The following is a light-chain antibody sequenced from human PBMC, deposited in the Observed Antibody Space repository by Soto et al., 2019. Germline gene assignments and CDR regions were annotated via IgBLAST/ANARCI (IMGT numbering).Light chain of an antibody. CDR1: QTISSW. V-gene: IGKV1-5*03. CDR2: KAS. CDR3: QQLNSYPY. J-gene: IGKJ5*01. Sequence: DIQMTQSPSTLSGSVGDRVTITCRASQTISSWLAWYQQKPGKAPKLLIYKASTLKSGVPSRSSGSGSGTEFTLTISSLQPDDFATYYCQQLNSYPYFGQGTRLEIK.